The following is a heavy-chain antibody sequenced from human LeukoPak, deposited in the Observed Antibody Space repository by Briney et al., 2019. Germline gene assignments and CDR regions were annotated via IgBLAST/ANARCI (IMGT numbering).Heavy chain of an antibody. D-gene: IGHD2-8*02. V-gene: IGHV3-7*03. CDR3: ATYRQVLLPFES. J-gene: IGHJ4*02. Sequence: GGSLRLSCAASGFTFSVYSMTWVRQAPGKGLEWVANIKQDGSEKYYVDSVKGRFTISRDNAKNSLYLQVNSLRAEDTAMYYCATYRQVLLPFESWGQGTLVTVSS. CDR2: IKQDGSEK. CDR1: GFTFSVYS.